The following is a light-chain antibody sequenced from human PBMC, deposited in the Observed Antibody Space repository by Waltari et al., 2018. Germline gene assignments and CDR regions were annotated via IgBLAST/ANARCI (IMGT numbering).Light chain of an antibody. Sequence: SSRTSPKLGTTLACYRQKNRSQAPRLLTYGVYSRATGISDRLSGSGFGTDFSLTISGLEPEDFAVYYCHHYVRLPVTFGQGTTVEIK. V-gene: IGKV3-20*01. CDR1: PKLGTT. CDR2: GVY. CDR3: HHYVRLPVT. J-gene: IGKJ1*01.